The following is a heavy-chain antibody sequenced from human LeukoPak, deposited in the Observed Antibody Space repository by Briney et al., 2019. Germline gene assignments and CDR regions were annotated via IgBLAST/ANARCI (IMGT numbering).Heavy chain of an antibody. CDR2: ISSSSSYI. CDR1: GFTFSSYS. CDR3: ANTGPCSGGSCYSGYYGMDV. Sequence: PGGSLRLSCAASGFTFSSYSMNWVRQAPGKGLEWVSSISSSSSYIYYADSVKGRFTISRDNAKNSLYLQMNSLRAEDTAVYYCANTGPCSGGSCYSGYYGMDVWGQGTTVTVSS. D-gene: IGHD2-15*01. J-gene: IGHJ6*02. V-gene: IGHV3-21*01.